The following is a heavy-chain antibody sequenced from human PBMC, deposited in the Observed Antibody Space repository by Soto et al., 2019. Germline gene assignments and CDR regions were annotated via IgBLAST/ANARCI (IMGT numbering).Heavy chain of an antibody. J-gene: IGHJ6*02. CDR3: ARGHIVVVHGMDV. D-gene: IGHD2-2*01. CDR1: GFTFSSYA. Sequence: QVQMVESGGGVVQPGRSLRLSCAASGFTFSSYAMHWVRQAPGKGLELVAVISYDGSNKYYADSVKGRFTISRDNYKNTLYLQMNSLRAEDTAVYYGARGHIVVVHGMDVWGQGTTVTVSS. V-gene: IGHV3-30-3*01. CDR2: ISYDGSNK.